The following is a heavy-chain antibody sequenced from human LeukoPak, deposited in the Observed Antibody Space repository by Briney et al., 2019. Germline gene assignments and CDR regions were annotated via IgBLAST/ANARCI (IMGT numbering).Heavy chain of an antibody. D-gene: IGHD6-6*01. V-gene: IGHV4-34*01. CDR3: ARVRGIAARRGAFDI. CDR1: GGSISSYY. J-gene: IGHJ3*02. Sequence: SETLSLTCTVSGGSISSYYWSWIRQPPGKGLEWIGEINHSGSTNYNPSLKSRVTISVDTSKNQFSLKLSSVTAADTAVYYCARVRGIAARRGAFDIWGQGTMVTVSS. CDR2: INHSGST.